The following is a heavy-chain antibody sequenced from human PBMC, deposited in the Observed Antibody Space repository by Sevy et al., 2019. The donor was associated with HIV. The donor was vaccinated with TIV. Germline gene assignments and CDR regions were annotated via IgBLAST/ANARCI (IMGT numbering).Heavy chain of an antibody. Sequence: GGSLRLSCAASGFTFSSYAMSWVRQAPGKGLEWVSAISGSGGSTYYADSVKGRFTISRDNSKKTLYLQMNSLRAEETAVYYCAKEAGDITMIVVVPFDYWGQGTLVTVSS. CDR2: ISGSGGST. V-gene: IGHV3-23*01. D-gene: IGHD3-22*01. CDR3: AKEAGDITMIVVVPFDY. CDR1: GFTFSSYA. J-gene: IGHJ4*02.